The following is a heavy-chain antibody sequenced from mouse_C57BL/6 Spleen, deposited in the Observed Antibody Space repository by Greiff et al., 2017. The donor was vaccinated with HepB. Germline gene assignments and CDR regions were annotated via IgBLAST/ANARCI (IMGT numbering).Heavy chain of an antibody. Sequence: VKLQQSGAELMKPGASVKLSCKATGYTFTGYWIEWVKQRPGHGLEWIGEILPGSVSTNYNEKFKGKATFTADTSSNTAYMQLSSLTTEDSAIYYCARRGGGYAMDYWGQGTSVTVSS. V-gene: IGHV1-9*01. CDR2: ILPGSVST. J-gene: IGHJ4*01. CDR1: GYTFTGYW. CDR3: ARRGGGYAMDY.